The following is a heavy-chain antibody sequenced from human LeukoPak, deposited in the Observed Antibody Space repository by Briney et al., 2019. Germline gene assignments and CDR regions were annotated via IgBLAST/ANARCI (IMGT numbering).Heavy chain of an antibody. J-gene: IGHJ4*03. CDR2: IYYCGRT. CDR3: ARGDYADY. Sequence: SQSLTLSCTVSGGSISSCDNYWIWLPQHPGQGLEWIVDIYYCGRTYYHPSLKSRVTILVDTSKIQCSLKLSSVTAADTTVYSCARGDYADY. V-gene: IGHV4-31*03. D-gene: IGHD4-17*01. CDR1: GGSISSCDNY.